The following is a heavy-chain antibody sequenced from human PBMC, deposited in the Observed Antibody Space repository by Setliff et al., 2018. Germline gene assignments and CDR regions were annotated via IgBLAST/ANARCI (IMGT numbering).Heavy chain of an antibody. J-gene: IGHJ3*02. CDR2: INQSGCG. CDR1: GESFDTYY. D-gene: IGHD1-1*01. V-gene: IGHV4-34*01. CDR3: RQAVVGRDVFDI. Sequence: SETLSLTCNVYGESFDTYYWSWIRQLPGTGVEWFGEINQSGCGDHNPSFKGRDTISVDTSKKQFSLTLRYVTAADTALYYCRQAVVGRDVFDIWGQGTVVTVSS.